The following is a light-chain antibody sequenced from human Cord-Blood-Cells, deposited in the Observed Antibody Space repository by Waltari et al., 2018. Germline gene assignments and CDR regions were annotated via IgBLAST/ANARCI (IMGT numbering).Light chain of an antibody. J-gene: IGKJ1*01. Sequence: AIRMTQSPSSLSASTGDRVTITCRASQGISSYLAWYQQKPGKAPKLLIYAASTLQSGVPSRFSGSGSGTDFTLTISWRQSEDFATYYCQQYYSYPPTFGQGTKVEIK. V-gene: IGKV1-8*01. CDR1: QGISSY. CDR2: AAS. CDR3: QQYYSYPPT.